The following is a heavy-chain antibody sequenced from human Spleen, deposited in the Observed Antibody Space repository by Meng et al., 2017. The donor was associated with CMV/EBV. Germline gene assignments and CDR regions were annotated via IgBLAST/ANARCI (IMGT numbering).Heavy chain of an antibody. CDR2: INHSGST. V-gene: IGHV4-34*01. CDR1: GGSFSGYY. CDR3: ARGKCSSTSCYPYFDY. Sequence: VQLTQWVSLLWKASETLSLTCAVYGGSFSGYYCSWIRQPPGKGLEWIGKINHSGSTNYNPSLKSRVTISVDTSKNQFSLKLSSVTAADTAVYYCARGKCSSTSCYPYFDYWGQGTLVTVSS. D-gene: IGHD2-2*01. J-gene: IGHJ4*02.